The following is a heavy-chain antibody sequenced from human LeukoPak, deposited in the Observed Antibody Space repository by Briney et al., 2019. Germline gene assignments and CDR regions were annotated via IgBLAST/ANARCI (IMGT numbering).Heavy chain of an antibody. CDR3: ARDRYDYDWGYYRPHDAYDI. CDR2: ISYDGSNK. J-gene: IGHJ3*02. V-gene: IGHV3-30*03. Sequence: GGSLRLSCAASGFTFSSYGMHWVRQAPGKGLEWVAVISYDGSNKYYADSVRGRFTISRDNSKNTLYLQMNSLRAEDTAVYYCARDRYDYDWGYYRPHDAYDIWGQGTKVTVSS. CDR1: GFTFSSYG. D-gene: IGHD3-16*02.